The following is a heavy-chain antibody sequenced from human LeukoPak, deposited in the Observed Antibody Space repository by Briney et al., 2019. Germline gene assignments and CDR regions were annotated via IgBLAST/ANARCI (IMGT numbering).Heavy chain of an antibody. D-gene: IGHD6-13*01. Sequence: PGGSLRLSCAASGFTFSSHWMSWVRQAPGKGLEWGANIKQDGSEKYYVDSVKGRFTSSRDNAKNSMYLQMNRLRAEETAVYYCASVSSGIAAAGPKDYYMDVWGKGATVTVSS. CDR3: ASVSSGIAAAGPKDYYMDV. CDR1: GFTFSSHW. J-gene: IGHJ6*03. CDR2: IKQDGSEK. V-gene: IGHV3-7*01.